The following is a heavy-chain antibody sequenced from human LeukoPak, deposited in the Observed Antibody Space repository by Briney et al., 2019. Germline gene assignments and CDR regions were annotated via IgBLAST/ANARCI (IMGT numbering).Heavy chain of an antibody. Sequence: SETLSLTCTVSGGSISSYYWSWIRQPPGKGLEWIEYIYYSGSTNYNPSLKSRVTISVDTSKNQFSLKLSSVTAADTAVYYCARHRYGDSVGDYWGQGTLVTVSS. J-gene: IGHJ4*02. D-gene: IGHD4-17*01. CDR1: GGSISSYY. CDR2: IYYSGST. CDR3: ARHRYGDSVGDY. V-gene: IGHV4-59*08.